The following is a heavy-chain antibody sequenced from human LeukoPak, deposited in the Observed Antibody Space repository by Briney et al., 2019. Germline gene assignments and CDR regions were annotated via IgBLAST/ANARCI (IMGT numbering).Heavy chain of an antibody. V-gene: IGHV1-18*01. CDR1: GYTFTSNG. CDR3: ASLKNSYDSSGYLVTDAFDI. J-gene: IGHJ3*02. Sequence: ASVKVSCKASGYTFTSNGISWVRQAPGQGLEWMGWISVYNGNTNYEQKLQGRVTMTTDTSTTIAYMELRSLRSDDTAVYYCASLKNSYDSSGYLVTDAFDIWGQGTKVTVSS. CDR2: ISVYNGNT. D-gene: IGHD3-22*01.